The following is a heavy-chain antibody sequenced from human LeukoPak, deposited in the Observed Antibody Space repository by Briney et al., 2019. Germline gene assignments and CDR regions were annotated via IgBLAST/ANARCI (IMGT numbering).Heavy chain of an antibody. Sequence: GASVKVSCKASGYTFTGYYMHWVRQAPGQGLEWMGWINPNSGGTNYAQKFQGRVTMTRDTSISTAYMELSSLRSEDTAVYYCARVPHRLVGTFDPWGQGTLVTVSS. CDR3: ARVPHRLVGTFDP. J-gene: IGHJ5*02. D-gene: IGHD3-10*01. V-gene: IGHV1-2*02. CDR1: GYTFTGYY. CDR2: INPNSGGT.